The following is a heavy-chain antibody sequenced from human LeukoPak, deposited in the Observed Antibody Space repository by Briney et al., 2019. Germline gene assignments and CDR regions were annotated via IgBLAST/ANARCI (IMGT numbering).Heavy chain of an antibody. V-gene: IGHV4-39*07. CDR3: ASVTPRGSWYFDY. CDR2: IYYSGST. CDR1: GGSISSGDYY. Sequence: SETLSLTCTVSGGSISSGDYYWSWIRQPPGKGLEWIGSIYYSGSTYYNPSFKSRVTISVDTSKNQFSLKLSSVTAADTAVYYCASVTPRGSWYFDYWGQGTLVTVSS. D-gene: IGHD6-13*01. J-gene: IGHJ4*02.